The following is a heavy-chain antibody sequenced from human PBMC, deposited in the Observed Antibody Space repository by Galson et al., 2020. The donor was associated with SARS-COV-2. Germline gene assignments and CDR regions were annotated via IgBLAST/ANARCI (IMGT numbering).Heavy chain of an antibody. CDR3: ARDEDGYNDF. CDR2: IKQDVSDR. V-gene: IGHV3-7*01. CDR1: GFKFTNKW. J-gene: IGHJ4*02. D-gene: IGHD5-18*01. Sequence: PGGSLRLSCAASGFKFTNKWMSWVRQAPGKGLQWVANIKQDVSDRYYLDSVKGRFTISSDYARNSVYLQMNNLRADDTAVYYCARDEDGYNDFWGQGTLVAVSS.